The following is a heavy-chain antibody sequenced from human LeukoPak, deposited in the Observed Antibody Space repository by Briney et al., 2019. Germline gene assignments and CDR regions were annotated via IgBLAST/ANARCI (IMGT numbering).Heavy chain of an antibody. CDR2: IYYSGST. CDR3: ARDLPWFDP. CDR1: GGSISSYY. J-gene: IGHJ5*02. Sequence: SESLSLTCTVSGGSISSYYWSWIRQPPGKGLDWIGYIYYSGSTNYNPSLKSRVTISADTSKNQFSLKLSSVTAADTAVYYCARDLPWFDPWGQGTLVTVSS. V-gene: IGHV4-59*01.